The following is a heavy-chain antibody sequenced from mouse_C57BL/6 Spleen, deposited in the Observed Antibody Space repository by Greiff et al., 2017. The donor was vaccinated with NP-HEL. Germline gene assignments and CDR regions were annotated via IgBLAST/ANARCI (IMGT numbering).Heavy chain of an antibody. D-gene: IGHD2-3*01. V-gene: IGHV14-3*01. CDR2: IDPANGNT. CDR1: GFNIKNTY. Sequence: VHVKQSVAELVRPGASVKLSCTASGFNIKNTYMHWVKQRPEQGLEWIGRIDPANGNTKYAPKFQGKATITADTSSNTAYLQLSSLTSEDTAIYYCARSRDGYYDWFAYWGQGTLVTVSA. J-gene: IGHJ3*01. CDR3: ARSRDGYYDWFAY.